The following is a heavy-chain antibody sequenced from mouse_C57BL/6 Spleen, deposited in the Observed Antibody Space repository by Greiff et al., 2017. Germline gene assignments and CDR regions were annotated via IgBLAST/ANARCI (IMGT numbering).Heavy chain of an antibody. CDR1: GYAFSSSW. Sequence: QVQLQQSGPELVKPGASVKISCKASGYAFSSSWMNWVKQRPGKGLEWIGRIYPGDGDTNYNGKFKGKATLTADKSSSTAYMQLSSLTSENSAVYFCASHDYDGGLYAYWGQGTLVTVSA. D-gene: IGHD2-4*01. V-gene: IGHV1-82*01. CDR2: IYPGDGDT. CDR3: ASHDYDGGLYAY. J-gene: IGHJ3*01.